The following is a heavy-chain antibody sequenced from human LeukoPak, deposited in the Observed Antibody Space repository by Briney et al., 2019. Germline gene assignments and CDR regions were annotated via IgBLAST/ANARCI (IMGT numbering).Heavy chain of an antibody. CDR2: IYYSGST. CDR1: GVSISSGGYY. D-gene: IGHD4-17*01. V-gene: IGHV4-31*03. Sequence: SETLSLTCTVSGVSISSGGYYWSWIRQHPGKGLEWIGYIYYSGSTYYNPSLKSRVTISVDTSKNQFSLKLSSVTAADTAVYYCASGTWDYGDSTLFYFDYWGQGTLVTVSS. J-gene: IGHJ4*02. CDR3: ASGTWDYGDSTLFYFDY.